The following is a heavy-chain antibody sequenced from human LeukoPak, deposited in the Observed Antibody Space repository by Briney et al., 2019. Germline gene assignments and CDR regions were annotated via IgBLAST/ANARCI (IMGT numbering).Heavy chain of an antibody. CDR3: AREDGYCSGGNCYSYFVS. CDR1: GFTFSSYA. V-gene: IGHV3-7*01. Sequence: GGSLRLSCAASGFTFSSYAMSWVRQAPGKGLEWVAFIRKRGIETNYVDSVKGRFTITRDNARNSLFLQMNSLRAEDTAVYYCAREDGYCSGGNCYSYFVSWGQGTLVTVSS. D-gene: IGHD2-15*01. J-gene: IGHJ4*02. CDR2: IRKRGIET.